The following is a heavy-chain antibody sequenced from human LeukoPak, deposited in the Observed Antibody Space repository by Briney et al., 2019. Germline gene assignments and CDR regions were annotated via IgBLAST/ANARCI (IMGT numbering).Heavy chain of an antibody. D-gene: IGHD3-10*01. CDR2: ISGSGGST. V-gene: IGHV3-23*01. Sequence: PGGSLTLSCAASGFTFNSHAMSWVRQAAGKGLEWVSSISGSGGSTYYADSVKGRFTISRDRSKNMLYLQMNTLRADDTAIYYCAKDEIDSGDPNGFGPWGQGTLVTVSS. CDR3: AKDEIDSGDPNGFGP. J-gene: IGHJ5*02. CDR1: GFTFNSHA.